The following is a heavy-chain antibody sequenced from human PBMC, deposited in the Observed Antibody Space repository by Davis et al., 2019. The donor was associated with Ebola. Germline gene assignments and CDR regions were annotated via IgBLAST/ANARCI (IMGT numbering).Heavy chain of an antibody. D-gene: IGHD6-19*01. CDR1: GYTFTSYG. CDR3: ASNRPGIAVAGNFDY. J-gene: IGHJ4*02. Sequence: ASVKVSCKASGYTFTSYGISWVRQAPGQGLEWMGWISAYNGNTNYAQKLQGRVTMTTDTSISTAYMELSRLRSDDTAVYYCASNRPGIAVAGNFDYWGQGTLVTVSS. CDR2: ISAYNGNT. V-gene: IGHV1-18*01.